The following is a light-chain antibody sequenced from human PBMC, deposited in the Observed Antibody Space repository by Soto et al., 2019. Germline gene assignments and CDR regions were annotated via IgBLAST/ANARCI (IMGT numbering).Light chain of an antibody. CDR3: CSYAGFYTSV. CDR1: SSDVGGYKF. V-gene: IGLV2-11*01. Sequence: QSALTQPRSVSGSPGQSVTISCTGTSSDVGGYKFVSWYQQHPGKAPKFMIYEVSKRPSGVPDRFSGSKSGNTAFLTISGLQAEDEAHYYCCSYAGFYTSVFGTGTKVTVL. J-gene: IGLJ1*01. CDR2: EVS.